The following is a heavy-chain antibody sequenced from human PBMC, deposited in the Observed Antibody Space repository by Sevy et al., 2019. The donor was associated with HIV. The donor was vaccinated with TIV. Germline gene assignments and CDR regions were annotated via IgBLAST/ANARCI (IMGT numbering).Heavy chain of an antibody. CDR2: IYYSGST. Sequence: SETLSLTCTVSGGSISSYYWSWIRQPPGKGLEGIGYIYYSGSTNYNPSLKSRVTISVDTSKNQFSLKLSSVTAPDTAVYYCARADIVVVVAAPRASWFDPWGQGTLVTVSS. D-gene: IGHD2-15*01. CDR1: GGSISSYY. J-gene: IGHJ5*02. V-gene: IGHV4-59*01. CDR3: ARADIVVVVAAPRASWFDP.